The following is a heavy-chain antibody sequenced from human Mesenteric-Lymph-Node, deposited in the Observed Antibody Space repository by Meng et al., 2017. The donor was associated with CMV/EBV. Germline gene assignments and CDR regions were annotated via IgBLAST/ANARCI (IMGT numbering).Heavy chain of an antibody. CDR3: AGGIAAAGSRWFDP. Sequence: QVQLVHSGAEVTKPGSSVKVSCKASGDTFSSYTISWVRQAPGQGLEWMGRIIPILGIANYAQKFQGRVTITADKSTSTAYMELSSLRSEDTAVYYCAGGIAAAGSRWFDPWGQGTLVTVSS. J-gene: IGHJ5*02. V-gene: IGHV1-69*02. CDR1: GDTFSSYT. D-gene: IGHD6-13*01. CDR2: IIPILGIA.